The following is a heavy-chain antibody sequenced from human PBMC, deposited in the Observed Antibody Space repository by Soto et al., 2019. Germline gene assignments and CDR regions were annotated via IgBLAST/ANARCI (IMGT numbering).Heavy chain of an antibody. J-gene: IGHJ3*02. CDR2: IYPGDYET. D-gene: IGHD1-1*01. CDR3: ARHHRNDPGPYDI. Sequence: GESLKISCKGSGYTFTSHWIGWVRQMPGKGLEWMGIIYPGDYETRYSPSFEGQIFVSVDKSITTAYLQWSSLKASDTAMYFCARHHRNDPGPYDIWGQGTMVTVSS. V-gene: IGHV5-51*01. CDR1: GYTFTSHW.